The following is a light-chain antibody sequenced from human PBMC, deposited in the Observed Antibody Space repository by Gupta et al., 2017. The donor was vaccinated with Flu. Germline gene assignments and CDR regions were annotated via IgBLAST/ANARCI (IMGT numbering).Light chain of an antibody. CDR2: WAS. J-gene: IGKJ1*01. Sequence: DIVMTQSPDSLAVSLGERATINCKSSQNVLYVSNNKSYLAWYQQKPGQPPELLINWASSRESGVPDRFSGSDSATDFSLTISSLQAEDVAVYYCQQYFSTPWTFGQGTSLEI. CDR3: QQYFSTPWT. V-gene: IGKV4-1*01. CDR1: QNVLYVSNNKSY.